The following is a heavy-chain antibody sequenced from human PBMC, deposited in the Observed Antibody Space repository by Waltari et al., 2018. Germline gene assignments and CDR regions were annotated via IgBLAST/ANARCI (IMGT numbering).Heavy chain of an antibody. D-gene: IGHD2-15*01. V-gene: IGHV3-7*01. Sequence: EVQLVESGGGLVQPGGSLRLSCAASGFTFSSYWMSWVRQAPGKGLEWVANIKQDGSEKYYVDSVKGRFTIARDNAKNSLYLQMNSLRAEDTAVYYCARPHCSVGSCSEKLPRGAFDIWGQGTMVTVSS. CDR2: IKQDGSEK. J-gene: IGHJ3*02. CDR1: GFTFSSYW. CDR3: ARPHCSVGSCSEKLPRGAFDI.